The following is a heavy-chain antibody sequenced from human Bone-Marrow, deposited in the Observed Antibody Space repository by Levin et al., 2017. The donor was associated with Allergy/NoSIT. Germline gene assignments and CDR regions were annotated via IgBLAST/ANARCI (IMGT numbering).Heavy chain of an antibody. V-gene: IGHV3-30*03. J-gene: IGHJ4*02. CDR2: ISYDGSNT. Sequence: GESLKISCAVSGFAFRTHGMHWVRQAPGKGLEWVAVISYDGSNTYYADSVKGRFTISRDNSKNTLYLQMNSLRAEDTATYYCARDTRYYDSISAYYLDYWGQGTVVTVSS. CDR1: GFAFRTHG. CDR3: ARDTRYYDSISAYYLDY. D-gene: IGHD3-22*01.